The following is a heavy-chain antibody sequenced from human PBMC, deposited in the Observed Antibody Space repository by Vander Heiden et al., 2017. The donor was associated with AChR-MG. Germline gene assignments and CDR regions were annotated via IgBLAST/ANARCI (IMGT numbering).Heavy chain of an antibody. CDR3: ARHGWNDYGGVGDF. CDR2: IRGSGSNI. Sequence: QVQLVEPGGGLVKPGGSLRLSCAASGFTFSDHYMRWIRQPPGKGLEWVSYIRGSGSNIYYADSVKGRFTTSRDSAKTSLYLQMDSLRAEDTAVYYCARHGWNDYGGVGDFWGQGTLVTVSS. CDR1: GFTFSDHY. D-gene: IGHD4-17*01. J-gene: IGHJ4*02. V-gene: IGHV3-11*01.